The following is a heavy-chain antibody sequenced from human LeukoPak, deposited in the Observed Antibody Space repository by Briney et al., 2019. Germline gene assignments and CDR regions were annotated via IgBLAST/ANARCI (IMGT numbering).Heavy chain of an antibody. Sequence: GRSLRLSCAASTLTFSAAWMNWVRQAPGKGLEWVSSISSSSSYIYYADSVKGRFTISRDNAKNSLYLQMNSLRAEDTAVYYCARALTGYSSSRDYWGQGTLVTVSS. CDR3: ARALTGYSSSRDY. CDR1: TLTFSAAW. V-gene: IGHV3-21*01. D-gene: IGHD6-13*01. J-gene: IGHJ4*02. CDR2: ISSSSSYI.